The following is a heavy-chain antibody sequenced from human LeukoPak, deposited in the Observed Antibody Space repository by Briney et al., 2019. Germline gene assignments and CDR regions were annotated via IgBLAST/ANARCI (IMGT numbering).Heavy chain of an antibody. D-gene: IGHD4-23*01. V-gene: IGHV1-69*13. CDR1: GGTFSSYA. CDR2: IIPIFGTA. J-gene: IGHJ6*02. CDR3: ASGRTVAAYYYYGMDV. Sequence: GASVKFSCKASGGTFSSYAISWVRQAPGQGLGWMGGIIPIFGTANYAQKFQGRVTITADESTSIAYMELSSLRSEDTAVYYCASGRTVAAYYYYGMDVWGQGTTVTVSS.